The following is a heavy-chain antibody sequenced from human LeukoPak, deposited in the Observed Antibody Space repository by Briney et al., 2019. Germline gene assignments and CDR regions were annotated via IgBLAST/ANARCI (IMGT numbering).Heavy chain of an antibody. J-gene: IGHJ4*02. V-gene: IGHV3-33*01. D-gene: IGHD2-8*01. CDR2: IWYDGSNK. CDR1: GFTFSTYG. CDR3: ARSVYSYSFDY. Sequence: PGRSLRLSCAASGFTFSTYGMHWVRQAPGKGLEWVVVIWYDGSNKYYADSVKGRFTISRDNSKNTLYLQMNSLRAEDTALYYCARSVYSYSFDYWGQGTLVTVSS.